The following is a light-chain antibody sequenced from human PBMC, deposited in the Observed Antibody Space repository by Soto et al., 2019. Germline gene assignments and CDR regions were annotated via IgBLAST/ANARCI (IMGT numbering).Light chain of an antibody. V-gene: IGLV4-60*03. Sequence: QSVLTQSSSASPSLGSSVKLTCTLSSGHSSYIIAWHQQQPGKAPRYLMKLEGSGSYNKGSGVPDRFSGSSSGADRYLTISNLQSEDEADYYGETWDSNSVVFGGGTKLTVL. CDR1: SGHSSYI. CDR3: ETWDSNSVV. J-gene: IGLJ2*01. CDR2: LEGSGSY.